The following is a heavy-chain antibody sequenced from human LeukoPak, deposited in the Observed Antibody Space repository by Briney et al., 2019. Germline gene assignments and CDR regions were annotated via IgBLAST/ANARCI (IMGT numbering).Heavy chain of an antibody. CDR1: GGSISSYY. J-gene: IGHJ4*02. Sequence: SETLSLTCTVSGGSISSYYWSWIRQPPGKGLEWIGYIYCSGSTNYNPSLKSRVTISVDTSKNQFSLKLSSVTAADTAVYYCANSGIAAAELYYFDYWGQGTLVTVST. D-gene: IGHD6-13*01. V-gene: IGHV4-59*08. CDR3: ANSGIAAAELYYFDY. CDR2: IYCSGST.